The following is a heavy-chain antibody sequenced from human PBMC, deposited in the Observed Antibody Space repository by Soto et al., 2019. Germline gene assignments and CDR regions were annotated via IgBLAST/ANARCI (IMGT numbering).Heavy chain of an antibody. CDR1: GFGFSSYW. D-gene: IGHD2-2*01. Sequence: GGSLRLSCAASGFGFSSYWMYWARQAPGKGPVWLSRISTDGSTTNYADSVKGRFTISRDNAKNTLYLQIDSLRVEDTAVYYCARPFGSSSSMDVWGKGTTVTVSS. V-gene: IGHV3-74*01. J-gene: IGHJ6*03. CDR3: ARPFGSSSSMDV. CDR2: ISTDGSTT.